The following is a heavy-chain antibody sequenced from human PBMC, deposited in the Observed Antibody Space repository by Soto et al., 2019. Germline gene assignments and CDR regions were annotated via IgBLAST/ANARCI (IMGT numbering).Heavy chain of an antibody. Sequence: PGGSLRLSCEASGFTFSGFDMHWVRQPTGKGLEWVSTIGTAGDTYYAVSVKGRFTISRDNAKNSLSLQMNSLRAGDTAVYFCARGQEVGAHFFDYWGQGTQVTVS. CDR1: GFTFSGFD. J-gene: IGHJ4*02. CDR2: IGTAGDT. V-gene: IGHV3-13*01. CDR3: ARGQEVGAHFFDY. D-gene: IGHD2-15*01.